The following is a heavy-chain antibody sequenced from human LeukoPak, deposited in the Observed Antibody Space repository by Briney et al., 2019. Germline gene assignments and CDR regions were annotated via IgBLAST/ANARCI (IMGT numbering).Heavy chain of an antibody. CDR1: GGSISSGDYY. J-gene: IGHJ1*01. V-gene: IGHV4-30-4*01. CDR3: ARVRYYYDSSGYSIEYFQH. CDR2: IYYSGST. Sequence: SETLSFTCTVSGGSISSGDYYWSWIRQPPGKGLEWIGYIYYSGSTYYNPSLKSRVTISVDTSKNQFSLKLSSVTAADTAVYYCARVRYYYDSSGYSIEYFQHWGQGTLVTVSS. D-gene: IGHD3-22*01.